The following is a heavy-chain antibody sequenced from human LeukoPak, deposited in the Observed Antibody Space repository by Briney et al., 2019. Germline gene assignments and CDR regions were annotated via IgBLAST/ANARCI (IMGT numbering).Heavy chain of an antibody. CDR3: ARGVYDNPLYYYYMDV. J-gene: IGHJ6*03. CDR2: IYTSGSTNYNPSL. CDR1: GGSISSYY. Sequence: PSETLSLTCTVSGGSISSYYWSWIRQPAGKGLEWIGRIYTSGSTNYNPSLNYNPSLKSRVTMSVDTSKNQFSLKLSSVTVADTAVYYCARGVYDNPLYYYYMDVWGKGTTVTISS. V-gene: IGHV4-4*07. D-gene: IGHD3-22*01.